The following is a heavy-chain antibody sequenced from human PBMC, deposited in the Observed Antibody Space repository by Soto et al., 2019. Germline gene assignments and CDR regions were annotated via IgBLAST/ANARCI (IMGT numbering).Heavy chain of an antibody. CDR3: ARDLLRLYGSSFPSVDY. CDR2: INAGNGNT. J-gene: IGHJ4*02. Sequence: VRXXXGQXLXXMGLINAGNGNTKYSQKFQGRVTIHRGTSSSTAYMELSSLRSEDTAVYYCARDLLRLYGSSFPSVDYWGQGTLVTGYS. D-gene: IGHD6-6*01. V-gene: IGHV1-3*01.